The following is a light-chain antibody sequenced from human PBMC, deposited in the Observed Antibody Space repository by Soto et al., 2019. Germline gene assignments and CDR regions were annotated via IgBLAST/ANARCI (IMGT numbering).Light chain of an antibody. V-gene: IGKV3-15*01. CDR3: QQYDNWPLT. Sequence: EILMTQSPTTLSVSSGETATLSCRASQSVSRYLAWYQQKPGQAPMLLIYGASTRAPGIPARFSGSGSGTELTLTISSLQSEDFAVYYCQQYDNWPLTFGQGTRVEIK. CDR2: GAS. J-gene: IGKJ5*01. CDR1: QSVSRY.